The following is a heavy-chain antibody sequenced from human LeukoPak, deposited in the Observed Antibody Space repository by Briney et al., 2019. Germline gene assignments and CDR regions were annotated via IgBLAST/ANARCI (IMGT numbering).Heavy chain of an antibody. CDR1: GGSISSSSYY. CDR3: ARGTQVRRSGIDY. J-gene: IGHJ4*02. Sequence: PSETLSLTCTVSGGSISSSSYYCGWIRQPSGKGLEWIGGIYYSGSTNYNPSLKSRVTISVDTSKNQFSLKLSSVTAADTAVYYCARGTQVRRSGIDYWGQGTLVTVSS. D-gene: IGHD1-26*01. V-gene: IGHV4-39*07. CDR2: IYYSGST.